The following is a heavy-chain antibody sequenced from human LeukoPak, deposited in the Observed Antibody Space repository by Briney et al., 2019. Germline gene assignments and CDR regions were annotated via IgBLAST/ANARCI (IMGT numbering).Heavy chain of an antibody. D-gene: IGHD5-12*01. CDR3: ARESGYGNFYYFDY. J-gene: IGHJ4*02. CDR2: IYYSGST. Sequence: SHTLSLTCTVSGGSISSGGYYWSWIRQHPGTGLEWIGYIYYSGSTYYNPSLKSRVTISVDTSKKQFSLKLSSVTAADTAVYYCARESGYGNFYYFDYWGQGTLVTVSS. V-gene: IGHV4-31*03. CDR1: GGSISSGGYY.